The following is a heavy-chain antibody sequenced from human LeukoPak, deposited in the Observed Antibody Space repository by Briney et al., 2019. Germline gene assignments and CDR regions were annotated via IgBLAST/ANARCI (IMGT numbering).Heavy chain of an antibody. Sequence: GGSLRLSCAASGFTFTTYAMHWVRQAPAKGLEWVAVISYDGSNKYYADSVQGRFTISRDNSKNTLLLQMNSLRAEDTAVYYCARNSRGGDFDYWGQGTLVTVSS. CDR3: ARNSRGGDFDY. J-gene: IGHJ4*02. CDR1: GFTFTTYA. D-gene: IGHD2/OR15-2a*01. V-gene: IGHV3-30-3*01. CDR2: ISYDGSNK.